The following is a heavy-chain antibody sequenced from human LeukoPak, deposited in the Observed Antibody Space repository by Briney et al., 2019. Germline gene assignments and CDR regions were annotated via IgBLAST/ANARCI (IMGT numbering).Heavy chain of an antibody. D-gene: IGHD3-10*01. Sequence: PSETLSLTCTVSGGSISSYYWSWIRQPPGKGLEWIGYIYYSGSTNYNPSLKSRVTISVDTSKNQFSLKLSSVTAADTAVYYCARTYGSGSYYWGYWGQRTLVTVSS. CDR3: ARTYGSGSYYWGY. CDR2: IYYSGST. V-gene: IGHV4-59*01. J-gene: IGHJ4*02. CDR1: GGSISSYY.